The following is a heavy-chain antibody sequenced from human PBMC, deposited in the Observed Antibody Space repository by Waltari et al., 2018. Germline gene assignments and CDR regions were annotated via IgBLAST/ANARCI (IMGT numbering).Heavy chain of an antibody. D-gene: IGHD1-26*01. CDR1: GGSISTNYN. Sequence: QLQLQESGPGLVKPSETLSLTCTVSGGSISTNYNWGWIRQPPGKGLEWMGNMQYRGSTFYNPSLESRVTISLDTWKNQFSLRLSSVGAADTAVYFCGRIAFGAEGGYFQYWGQGTLVTVSS. J-gene: IGHJ1*01. CDR3: GRIAFGAEGGYFQY. CDR2: MQYRGST. V-gene: IGHV4-39*01.